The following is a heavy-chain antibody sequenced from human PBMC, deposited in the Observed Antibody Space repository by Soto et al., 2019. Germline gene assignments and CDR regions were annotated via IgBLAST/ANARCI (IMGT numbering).Heavy chain of an antibody. J-gene: IGHJ4*02. CDR2: IYYSGTT. CDR1: GGSISSSSYY. V-gene: IGHV4-39*07. Sequence: SETLSLTCTVSGGSISSSSYYWGWIRQPPGKGPEWIGSIYYSGTTYYNPSLKSRVTISVDTSKNQFSLKLSSVTAADTAVYYCARIAAAGNNGEYWGQGTLVTVS. CDR3: ARIAAAGNNGEY. D-gene: IGHD6-13*01.